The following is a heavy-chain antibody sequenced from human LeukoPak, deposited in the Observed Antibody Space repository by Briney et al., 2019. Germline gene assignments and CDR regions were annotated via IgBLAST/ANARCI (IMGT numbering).Heavy chain of an antibody. J-gene: IGHJ4*02. D-gene: IGHD6-19*01. Sequence: GGSLRLSCAASGFTVSSSYLSWVRQAPGKGLEWVSVICSDGATFYADSVRGRFIISRNTSNNTLYLKMNSLRGEDTAVYYCASGPLTYSSDWYEMGYWGQGTLVTVSS. CDR1: GFTVSSSY. V-gene: IGHV3-66*01. CDR2: ICSDGAT. CDR3: ASGPLTYSSDWYEMGY.